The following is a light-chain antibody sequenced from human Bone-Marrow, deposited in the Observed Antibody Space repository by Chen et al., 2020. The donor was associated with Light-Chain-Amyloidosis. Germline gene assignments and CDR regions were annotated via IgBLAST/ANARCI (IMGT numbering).Light chain of an antibody. Sequence: SYVLTQPPSVSVAPGQTARITCGENNIGSTNVHWYQQRPGQAPVVVVYDDNDRPSGIPERFSGSISGNTATLPISRVEAGDEADYYCQVWDNTRDAVVFGGGTKLTVL. CDR1: NIGSTN. CDR2: DDN. CDR3: QVWDNTRDAVV. J-gene: IGLJ2*01. V-gene: IGLV3-21*02.